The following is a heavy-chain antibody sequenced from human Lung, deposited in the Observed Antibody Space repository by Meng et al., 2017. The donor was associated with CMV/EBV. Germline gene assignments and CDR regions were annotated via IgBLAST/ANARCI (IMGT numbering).Heavy chain of an antibody. CDR2: TYYRSKWYN. J-gene: IGHJ6*02. V-gene: IGHV6-1*01. Sequence: SETLSLICAISGDSVSSNSAAWNWIRQSPSRGLEWLGRTYYRSKWYNDHALSVKSRIIINEDTSKNQFSLQLNSVTPEDTAVYYCASEEHKRGAEYSCSRRGNYGMDVWGQGTMVTVSS. D-gene: IGHD6-6*01. CDR3: ASEEHKRGAEYSCSRRGNYGMDV. CDR1: GDSVSSNSAA.